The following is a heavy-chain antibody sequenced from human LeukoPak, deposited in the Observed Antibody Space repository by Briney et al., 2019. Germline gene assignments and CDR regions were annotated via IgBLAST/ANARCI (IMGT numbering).Heavy chain of an antibody. J-gene: IGHJ6*03. D-gene: IGHD3-10*01. CDR1: GFTFSSYG. CDR2: ISGSGGST. V-gene: IGHV3-23*01. Sequence: GGSLRLSWAASGFTFSSYGMSWVRQAPGKGLEWVSAISGSGGSTYYADSVKGRFTISRDNSKNTLYLQMNRLRAEYTAVYYCALRSITMVRGVIITWNSLDYMDVWGKGTTVTISS. CDR3: ALRSITMVRGVIITWNSLDYMDV.